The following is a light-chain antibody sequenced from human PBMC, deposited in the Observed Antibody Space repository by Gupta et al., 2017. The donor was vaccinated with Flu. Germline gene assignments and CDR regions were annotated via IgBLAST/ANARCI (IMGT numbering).Light chain of an antibody. V-gene: IGKV1-39*01. CDR1: QSISNY. CDR2: AAS. CDR3: QQSDDALLS. Sequence: DIQMTQSPSSLSASVGDRVTITCRASQSISNYLNWYQQKPGKAPKLLIYAASSLQSGVPSRFSGSESGTDFTLTISSLQPEDFATYYCQQSDDALLSFGGGTKVEIK. J-gene: IGKJ4*01.